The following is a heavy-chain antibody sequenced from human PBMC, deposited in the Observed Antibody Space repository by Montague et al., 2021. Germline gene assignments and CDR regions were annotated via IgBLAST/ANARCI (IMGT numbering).Heavy chain of an antibody. J-gene: IGHJ2*01. CDR1: GDSVSSNSAA. V-gene: IGHV6-1*01. CDR3: ARPNIVTIHWYFDL. Sequence: CAISGDSVSSNSAAWKWNRQSPSRGLEWLGRTYCRSKWYYDYAVSVKSRITIHPDTSKNQFSLRLSSVTAADTAVYYCARPNIVTIHWYFDLWGRGTLVLVSS. CDR2: TYCRSKWYY. D-gene: IGHD5-12*01.